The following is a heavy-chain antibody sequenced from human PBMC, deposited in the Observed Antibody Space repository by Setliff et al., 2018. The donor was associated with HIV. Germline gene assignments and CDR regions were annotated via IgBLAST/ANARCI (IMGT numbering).Heavy chain of an antibody. CDR2: ISHSGST. J-gene: IGHJ4*02. V-gene: IGHV4-34*01. CDR3: VASSSWSCRLNY. Sequence: LSLTCAVYGGPSSGYWSWVRQSPGKGLEWIGEISHSGSTNYNLSLKSRAAISADTSKKQFSLKLTSVTAADTGIYYCVASSSWSCRLNYWGQGTQVT. D-gene: IGHD6-13*01. CDR1: GGPSSGY.